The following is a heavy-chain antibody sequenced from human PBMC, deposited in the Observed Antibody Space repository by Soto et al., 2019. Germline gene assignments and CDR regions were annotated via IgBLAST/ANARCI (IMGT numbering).Heavy chain of an antibody. D-gene: IGHD6-13*01. CDR1: GFTFDDYA. J-gene: IGHJ4*02. Sequence: EVQLVESGGGLVQPGRSLRLSCAASGFTFDDYAMHWVRQAPGKGLEWVSGISWNSGSIGYADSVKGRFTISRDNAKNSLYLQMNSLRAEDTPLYYCAKARAAAFIDYWGQGTLVTVSS. CDR2: ISWNSGSI. CDR3: AKARAAAFIDY. V-gene: IGHV3-9*01.